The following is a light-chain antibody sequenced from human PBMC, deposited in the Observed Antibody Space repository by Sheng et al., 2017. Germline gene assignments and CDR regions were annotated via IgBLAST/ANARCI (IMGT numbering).Light chain of an antibody. CDR3: SSYTISDTYV. Sequence: QSALTQPASVSGSPGQWITISCTGTSSDVGAYNYVSWYQQHPGKAPKLMIYEVTNRPSGVSNRFSGSKSGNTASLTISGLQAEDEAVYYCSSYTISDTYVFGTGTEVTVL. CDR2: EVT. V-gene: IGLV2-14*01. J-gene: IGLJ1*01. CDR1: SSDVGAYNY.